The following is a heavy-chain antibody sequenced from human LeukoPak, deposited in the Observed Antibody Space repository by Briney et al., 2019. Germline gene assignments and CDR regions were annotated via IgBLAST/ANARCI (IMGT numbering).Heavy chain of an antibody. CDR1: GGSFSGYY. CDR3: ARDYYGSGSYYWYYFDY. V-gene: IGHV4-34*01. J-gene: IGHJ4*02. D-gene: IGHD3-10*01. CDR2: INHSGST. Sequence: PSETLSLTCAVYGGSFSGYYWSWIRQPPGKGLEWIGEINHSGSTNYNPSPKSRVTISVDTSKNQFSLKLSSVTAADTAVYYCARDYYGSGSYYWYYFDYWGQGTLVTVSS.